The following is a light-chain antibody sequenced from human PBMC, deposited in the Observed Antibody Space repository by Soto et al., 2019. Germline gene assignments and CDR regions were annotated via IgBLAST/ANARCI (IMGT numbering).Light chain of an antibody. CDR3: KQYKSFWT. Sequence: DIQMTQSPSILSASVLYRVTITCRSSQTITNWLAWYQQKPGKAPRLLIYDASSLESWVPSRFGGSGSGTEITLTISSLQSEDFATYYCKQYKSFWTFGQGTRLEIK. CDR2: DAS. J-gene: IGKJ5*01. CDR1: QTITNW. V-gene: IGKV1-5*01.